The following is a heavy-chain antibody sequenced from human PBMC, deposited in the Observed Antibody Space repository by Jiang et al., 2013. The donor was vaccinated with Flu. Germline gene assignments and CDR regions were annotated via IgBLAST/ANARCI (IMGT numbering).Heavy chain of an antibody. Sequence: GLVKPSETLSLSCTVSGGSISGHNWSWIRQSPGKGLEWIWYIDYRGTTNYNPSLKSRVIVSLDMSQNHFSLKLSSVTAGDTAVYYCARLGEMGTIVNWGQGMLVTVTS. CDR2: IDYRGTT. V-gene: IGHV4-59*11. CDR1: GGSISGHN. CDR3: ARLGEMGTIVN. D-gene: IGHD5-24*01. J-gene: IGHJ4*02.